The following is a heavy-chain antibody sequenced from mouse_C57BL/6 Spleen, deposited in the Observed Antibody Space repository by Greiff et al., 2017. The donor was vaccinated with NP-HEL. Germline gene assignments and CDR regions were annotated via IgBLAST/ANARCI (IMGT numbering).Heavy chain of an antibody. D-gene: IGHD1-1*01. Sequence: EVKLQESGPGLVKPSQSLSLTCSVTGYSITSGYYWNWIRQFPGNKLEWLGYISYDGSNNYNPSFKNRISITRDTSKNQFFLKLNSVTTEDTATYYCANYYGLWYFDVWGTGTTVTVSS. CDR1: GYSITSGYY. J-gene: IGHJ1*03. V-gene: IGHV3-6*01. CDR2: ISYDGSN. CDR3: ANYYGLWYFDV.